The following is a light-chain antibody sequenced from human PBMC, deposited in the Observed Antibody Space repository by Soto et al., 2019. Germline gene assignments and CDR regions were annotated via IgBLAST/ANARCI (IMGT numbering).Light chain of an antibody. CDR2: GAS. CDR1: QSVSSSN. V-gene: IGKV3-20*01. Sequence: EIVLTQSPGTLSLSPGERATLSCRASQSVSSSNLAWYQQKPGQAPRLVIFGASSRATGIPDRFSGSGSGTDFTLTISRLEPEDFAVYYCQQYGSSPLYTFGQGTKLEIK. J-gene: IGKJ2*01. CDR3: QQYGSSPLYT.